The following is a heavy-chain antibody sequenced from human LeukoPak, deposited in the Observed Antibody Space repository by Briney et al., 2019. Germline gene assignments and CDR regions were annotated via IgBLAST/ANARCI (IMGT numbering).Heavy chain of an antibody. D-gene: IGHD3-3*01. CDR1: GGSFSGYY. Sequence: SETLSLTCAVYGGSFSGYYWSWIRQPPGKGLEWIGEINHSGSTNYNPSLKSRVTISVDTSKNQFSLKLSSVTAADTAVYYCARGLTYYDFWSGYRDYYYHGMDVWGQGTTVTVSS. CDR2: INHSGST. J-gene: IGHJ6*02. V-gene: IGHV4-34*01. CDR3: ARGLTYYDFWSGYRDYYYHGMDV.